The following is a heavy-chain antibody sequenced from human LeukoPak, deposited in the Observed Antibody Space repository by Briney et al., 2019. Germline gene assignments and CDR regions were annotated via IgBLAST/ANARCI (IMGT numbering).Heavy chain of an antibody. CDR1: GFSLSTSGVG. Sequence: SGPTLVNPTQTLTLTCTFSGFSLSTSGVGVGWIRQPPGKALEWLALIYSNDDKRYSPSLKTRLTITKDTSKNQVVLTMTNMDPVDTATYSCARSVIVGSTLGYFDYWGQGTLVTVSS. J-gene: IGHJ4*02. CDR3: ARSVIVGSTLGYFDY. CDR2: IYSNDDK. V-gene: IGHV2-5*01. D-gene: IGHD1-26*01.